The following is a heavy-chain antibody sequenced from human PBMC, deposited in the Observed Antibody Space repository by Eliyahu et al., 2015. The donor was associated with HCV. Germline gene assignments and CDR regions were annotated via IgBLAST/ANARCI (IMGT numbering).Heavy chain of an antibody. CDR2: ISYDGSNK. J-gene: IGHJ3*02. D-gene: IGHD6-13*01. V-gene: IGHV3-30*18. CDR1: GFTFSSYG. CDR3: AKEYSSSWYPLDAFDI. Sequence: QVQLVESGGGVVQPGRSLRLSCAASGFTFSSYGMHWVRQAPGQGVGWVAVISYDGSNKYYADSVKGRFTISRDNSKNTLYLQMNSLRAEDTAVYYCAKEYSSSWYPLDAFDIWGQGTMVTVSS.